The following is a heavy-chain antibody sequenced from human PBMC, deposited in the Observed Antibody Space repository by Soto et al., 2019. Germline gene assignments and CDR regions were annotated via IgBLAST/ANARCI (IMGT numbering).Heavy chain of an antibody. CDR1: GGTFSSYT. J-gene: IGHJ4*02. V-gene: IGHV1-69*02. CDR3: ARCLPQRGVFDY. D-gene: IGHD3-10*01. CDR2: IIPILGIA. Sequence: QVQLVQSGAEVKKPGSSVKVSCKASGGTFSSYTISWVRQAPGQGLEWMGRIIPILGIANYAQKFQGRVTITADKSTSTAYMELSSLRSEDTAVYYCARCLPQRGVFDYWGQGTLVTVSS.